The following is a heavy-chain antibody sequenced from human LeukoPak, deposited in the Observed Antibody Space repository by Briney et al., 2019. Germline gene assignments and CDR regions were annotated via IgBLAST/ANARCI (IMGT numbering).Heavy chain of an antibody. CDR3: ARFSNAHGVKFDY. CDR1: GGSFSDFY. V-gene: IGHV4-31*11. CDR2: IYYSGTA. D-gene: IGHD2-8*01. J-gene: IGHJ4*02. Sequence: SETLSLTCAVYGGSFSDFYWSWVRQHPEKGLEWIGYIYYSGTAYYNPSLKSRVTMSVDTSKNQFSLKLDSVTAADTAVYYCARFSNAHGVKFDYWGQGTLVTVSS.